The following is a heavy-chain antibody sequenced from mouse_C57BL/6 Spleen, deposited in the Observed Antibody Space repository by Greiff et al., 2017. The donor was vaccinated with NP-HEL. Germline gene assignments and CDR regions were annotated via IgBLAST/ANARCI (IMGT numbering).Heavy chain of an antibody. J-gene: IGHJ3*01. CDR2: IDPSDSYT. CDR1: GYTFTSYW. V-gene: IGHV1-69*01. Sequence: VQLQQSGAELVMPGASVKLSCKASGYTFTSYWMHWVKQRPGQGLEWIGEIDPSDSYTNYNQKFKGKSTLTVDKSSSTAYMQLSSLTSEDSAVYYCARWTAQATEWFADWGQGTLVTVSA. CDR3: ARWTAQATEWFAD. D-gene: IGHD3-2*02.